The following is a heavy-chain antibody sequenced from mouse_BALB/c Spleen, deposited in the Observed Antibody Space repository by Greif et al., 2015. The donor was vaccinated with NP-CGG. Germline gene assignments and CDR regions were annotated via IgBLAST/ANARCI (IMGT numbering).Heavy chain of an antibody. CDR3: AREGVYYYGSSYDAMDY. CDR1: GFTFTDYY. Sequence: EVMLVESGGGLVQPGGSLRLSCATSGFTFTDYYMSWVRQPPGKALEWLGFIRNKANGYTTEYSASVKGRFTISRDNSQSILYLQMNTLRAEDSATYYCAREGVYYYGSSYDAMDYWGQGTSVTVSS. J-gene: IGHJ4*01. V-gene: IGHV7-3*02. D-gene: IGHD1-1*01. CDR2: IRNKANGYTT.